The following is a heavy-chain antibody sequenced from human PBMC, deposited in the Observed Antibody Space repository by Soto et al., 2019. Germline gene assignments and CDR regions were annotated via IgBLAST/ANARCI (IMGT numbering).Heavy chain of an antibody. V-gene: IGHV1-18*01. CDR2: ISAYNGNT. CDR1: GYTFTSDG. D-gene: IGHD6-6*01. CDR3: ARLLSIAASDAFDI. J-gene: IGHJ3*02. Sequence: ASVKVSCKASGYTFTSDGISWVRQAPGQGLEWKGWISAYNGNTNYAQKLQGRVTMTTDTSTSTAYMELRSLRSDDTAVYYCARLLSIAASDAFDIWGQGTMVTVSS.